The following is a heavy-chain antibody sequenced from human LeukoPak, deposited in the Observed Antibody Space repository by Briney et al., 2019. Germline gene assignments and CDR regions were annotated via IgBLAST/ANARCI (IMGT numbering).Heavy chain of an antibody. V-gene: IGHV1-2*02. CDR1: GYTFAGYY. CDR3: ARVKRGYSDY. Sequence: GASVKVSCKASGYTFAGYYMHWVRQAPGQGLEWMGWINPNSGRTIYAQKFQGRVTMTRDTSISTAYMELSRLRSDDTAVYYCARVKRGYSDYWGQGTLVTVSS. CDR2: INPNSGRT. J-gene: IGHJ4*02.